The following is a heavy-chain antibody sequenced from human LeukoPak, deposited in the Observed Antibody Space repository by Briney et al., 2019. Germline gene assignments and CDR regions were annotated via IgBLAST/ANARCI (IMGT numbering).Heavy chain of an antibody. CDR2: IYSTGST. CDR3: AREGRWELQRWFDP. J-gene: IGHJ5*02. V-gene: IGHV4-4*07. CDR1: GGSISSYY. D-gene: IGHD1-26*01. Sequence: SETLSLTCTVSGGSISSYYWSWIRQPAGKGLEWIGRIYSTGSTNYNPSLKSRVTMSVDTSKNQFSLKLSSVTAADTAVYYCAREGRWELQRWFDPWGQGTLVTVSS.